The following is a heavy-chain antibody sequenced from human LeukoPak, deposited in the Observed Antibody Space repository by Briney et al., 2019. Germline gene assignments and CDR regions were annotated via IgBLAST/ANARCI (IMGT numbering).Heavy chain of an antibody. CDR1: GGSFSGYY. CDR2: INHSGST. CDR3: AGTPMGSRFDY. J-gene: IGHJ4*02. Sequence: SETLSLTCAVYGGSFSGYYWSWIRQPPGKGLEWIGEINHSGSTNYNPSLKSRVTMSIDTSKNQFSLKVSSVSAADTAVYYCAGTPMGSRFDYWGQGTLVTVSS. D-gene: IGHD3-10*01. V-gene: IGHV4-34*01.